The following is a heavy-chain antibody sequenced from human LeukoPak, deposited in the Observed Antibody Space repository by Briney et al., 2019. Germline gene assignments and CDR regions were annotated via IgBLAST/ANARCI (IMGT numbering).Heavy chain of an antibody. J-gene: IGHJ3*02. CDR1: GFTFSSYG. CDR3: AKDAGGYDLGAFDI. Sequence: PGGSLRLSCAASGFTFSSYGMHWVRQAPGKGLEWVSAISGSGGSTYYADSVKGRFTISRDNPKNTLYLQMNSLRAEDTAVYYCAKDAGGYDLGAFDIWGQGTMVTVSS. CDR2: ISGSGGST. V-gene: IGHV3-23*01. D-gene: IGHD5-12*01.